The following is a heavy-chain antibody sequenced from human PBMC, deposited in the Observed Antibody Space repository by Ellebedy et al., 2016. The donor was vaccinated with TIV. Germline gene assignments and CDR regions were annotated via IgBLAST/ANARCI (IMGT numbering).Heavy chain of an antibody. D-gene: IGHD3-22*01. CDR3: ARGSNYYDSSGVALLFDY. V-gene: IGHV4-59*01. J-gene: IGHJ4*02. Sequence: SETLSLXXTVSGGSISSYYWSWIRQPPGKGLEWIGYIYYSGSTNYNPSLKSRVTISVDTSKNQFSLKLSSVTAADTAVYYCARGSNYYDSSGVALLFDYWGQGTLVTVSS. CDR2: IYYSGST. CDR1: GGSISSYY.